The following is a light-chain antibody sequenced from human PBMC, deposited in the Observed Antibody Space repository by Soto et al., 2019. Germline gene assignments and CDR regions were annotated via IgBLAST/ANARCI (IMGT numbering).Light chain of an antibody. CDR1: QRVSNY. J-gene: IGKJ1*01. Sequence: IVLTQSPATLSLSPGARATLSCRAGQRVSNYLAWYQQKPGQAPRLLIYDTFNRVTGIPSRFSGSGSGTDFTLTISSLEPEDLAVYFWVQRSTWPWTSGQGTKVEIK. CDR2: DTF. V-gene: IGKV3-11*01. CDR3: VQRSTWPWT.